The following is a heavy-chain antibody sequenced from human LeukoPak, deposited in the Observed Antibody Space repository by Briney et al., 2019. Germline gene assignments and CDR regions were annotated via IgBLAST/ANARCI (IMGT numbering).Heavy chain of an antibody. V-gene: IGHV3-33*06. CDR2: IWYDGSNK. Sequence: GGSLRLSCAAYGFTFSSYGMHWDRQAPGKGREWVAVIWYDGSNKYYADSVKGRFTISRDNSKNTLYLQMNSLRAEDTAVYYCAKGARRDFWSGYYFDYWGQGTLVTVSS. D-gene: IGHD3-3*01. J-gene: IGHJ4*02. CDR3: AKGARRDFWSGYYFDY. CDR1: GFTFSSYG.